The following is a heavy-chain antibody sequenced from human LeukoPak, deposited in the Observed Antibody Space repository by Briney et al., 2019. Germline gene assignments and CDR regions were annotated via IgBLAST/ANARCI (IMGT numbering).Heavy chain of an antibody. Sequence: SETLSLTCTVPGGSISRYYWSWIRQPAGKGLAWIGRIYTSGSTNYNPSLKSRVTMSVATYKHQSSLKLSSVTAADTAVYYGARVRGYFDYWGQGTLVTVSS. CDR2: IYTSGST. CDR3: ARVRGYFDY. V-gene: IGHV4-4*07. CDR1: GGSISRYY. J-gene: IGHJ4*02. D-gene: IGHD5-24*01.